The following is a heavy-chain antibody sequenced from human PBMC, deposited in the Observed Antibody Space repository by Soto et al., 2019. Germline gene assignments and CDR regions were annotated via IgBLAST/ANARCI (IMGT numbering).Heavy chain of an antibody. Sequence: QVQLQESGPGLVKPSGTLSLTCAVSGGSISSSNWWSWVRQPPGKGLEWIGEIYHSGSTNYNPSPQGRVTISVDKSKNQFSLKLSSVTAADTAVYYCARYSGAAAGPNWFDPWGQGTLVTVSS. D-gene: IGHD6-13*01. V-gene: IGHV4-4*02. CDR3: ARYSGAAAGPNWFDP. J-gene: IGHJ5*02. CDR1: GGSISSSNW. CDR2: IYHSGST.